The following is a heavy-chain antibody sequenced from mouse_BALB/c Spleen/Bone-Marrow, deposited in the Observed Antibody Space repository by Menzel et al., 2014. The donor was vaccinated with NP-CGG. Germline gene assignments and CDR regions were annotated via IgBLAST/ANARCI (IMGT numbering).Heavy chain of an antibody. V-gene: IGHV2-3*01. CDR1: GFSLTSYG. CDR2: IWGDGST. J-gene: IGHJ1*01. D-gene: IGHD2-10*02. Sequence: QVQLQQSGPGLVAPSQSLSITCTVSGFSLTSYGVSWVRQPPGKGLECLGVIWGDGSTNYHSALISRLSISKDNSKRXVFIKLNSLQTDDTATYYCARLAKTWYFDVWGAGTTVTVSS. CDR3: ARLAKTWYFDV.